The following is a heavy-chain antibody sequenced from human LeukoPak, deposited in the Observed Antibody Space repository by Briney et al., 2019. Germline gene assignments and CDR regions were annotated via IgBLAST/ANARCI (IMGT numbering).Heavy chain of an antibody. CDR2: IYHSGST. V-gene: IGHV4-38-2*01. CDR3: ARLRIQLWMDMDV. Sequence: SETLSLTCAVSGYSISSGYYWGWIRQPPGKGLEWIGSIYHSGSTYYNPSLKSRVTISVDTSKNQFSLKLSSVTAADTAEYYCARLRIQLWMDMDVWGKGTTVTVSS. J-gene: IGHJ6*04. D-gene: IGHD5-18*01. CDR1: GYSISSGYY.